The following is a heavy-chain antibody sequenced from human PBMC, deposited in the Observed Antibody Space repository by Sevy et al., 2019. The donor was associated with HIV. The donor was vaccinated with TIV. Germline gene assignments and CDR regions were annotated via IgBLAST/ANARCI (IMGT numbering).Heavy chain of an antibody. V-gene: IGHV1-24*01. CDR2: FDPEDGKT. D-gene: IGHD3-22*01. CDR3: ASTRDYYDSSEYYFDY. CDR1: GYTLTELS. J-gene: IGHJ4*02. Sequence: ASVKVSCKVSGYTLTELSIHWVRQAPGKGLEWLVTFDPEDGKTLYAQNFQGRVTMTEDTSTDTTYMELSSLRSEDTAVYYCASTRDYYDSSEYYFDYWGQGTLVTVSS.